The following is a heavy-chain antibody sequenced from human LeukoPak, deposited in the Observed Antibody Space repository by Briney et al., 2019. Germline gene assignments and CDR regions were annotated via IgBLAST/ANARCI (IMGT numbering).Heavy chain of an antibody. V-gene: IGHV3-7*03. D-gene: IGHD3-3*01. CDR3: ARDQYDTWSRRGNFDS. CDR1: GFTFSDHW. Sequence: GGSLRLSCAASGFTFSDHWMHWVRQVPGKGLEWVANIKLDGSEKNYVDSVKGRFTISRDNTKNSLYLQMNSLRAEDTAVFYCARDQYDTWSRRGNFDSWGQGTLVIVSS. CDR2: IKLDGSEK. J-gene: IGHJ4*02.